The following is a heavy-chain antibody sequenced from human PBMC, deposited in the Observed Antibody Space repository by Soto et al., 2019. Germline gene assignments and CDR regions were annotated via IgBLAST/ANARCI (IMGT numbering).Heavy chain of an antibody. CDR1: GFTFNTYA. Sequence: EVQLLESGGGLVQPGGSLRLSCAASGFTFNTYAMTWVRQAPGKGLEWVSLISGSGGSTYYADSVKGRFTISRDNSENTLYLQMNSLRVEDTAVYYCAKDLAYSGYDQNWFDPWGQGALVTVSS. J-gene: IGHJ5*02. CDR3: AKDLAYSGYDQNWFDP. D-gene: IGHD5-12*01. CDR2: ISGSGGST. V-gene: IGHV3-23*01.